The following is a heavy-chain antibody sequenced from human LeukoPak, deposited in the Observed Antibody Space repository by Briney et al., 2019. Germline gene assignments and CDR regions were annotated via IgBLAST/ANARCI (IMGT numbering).Heavy chain of an antibody. CDR3: ASLSYIIVAASGFDY. J-gene: IGHJ4*02. D-gene: IGHD5-12*01. CDR2: INHSGST. Sequence: PSETLSLTCAVYGGSFSGYYWSWIRQPPGKGLEWIGEINHSGSTNYNPSLKSRVTISVDTSKNQFSLKLSSVTAADTAVYYCASLSYIIVAASGFDYWGQGTLVTVSS. CDR1: GGSFSGYY. V-gene: IGHV4-34*01.